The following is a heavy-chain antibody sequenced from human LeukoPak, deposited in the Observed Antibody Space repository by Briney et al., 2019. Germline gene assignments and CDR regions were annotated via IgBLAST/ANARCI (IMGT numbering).Heavy chain of an antibody. J-gene: IGHJ4*02. Sequence: GGSLRLSCAASGFSFSSYSMNWVRQAPGKGLEWVSYISTSSSTIYYADSVKGRFTISRDNAKNSLYLQMNSLRAEDTAVYYCARDRNTDFWSGYYTNYFDYWGQGTLVTVSS. V-gene: IGHV3-48*01. CDR3: ARDRNTDFWSGYYTNYFDY. CDR1: GFSFSSYS. CDR2: ISTSSSTI. D-gene: IGHD3-3*01.